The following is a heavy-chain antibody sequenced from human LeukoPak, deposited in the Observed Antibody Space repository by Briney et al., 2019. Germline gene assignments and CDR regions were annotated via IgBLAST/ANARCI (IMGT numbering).Heavy chain of an antibody. CDR1: GGSISSYY. CDR2: IYYSGST. D-gene: IGHD6-13*01. J-gene: IGHJ4*02. Sequence: SETLSLTCTVSGGSISSYYWSWIRQPPGKGLEWIGYIYYSGSTNYNPSLKGRVTISVDTSKNQFSLKLSSVTAADTAVYYCARHPPNGIAAAGGFDYWGQGTLVTVSS. V-gene: IGHV4-59*08. CDR3: ARHPPNGIAAAGGFDY.